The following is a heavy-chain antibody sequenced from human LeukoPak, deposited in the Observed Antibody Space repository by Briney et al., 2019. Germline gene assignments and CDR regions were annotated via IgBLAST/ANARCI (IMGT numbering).Heavy chain of an antibody. Sequence: GGSLRLSCAASGFTFSNYWMSWVRQAPGKGLEWVANIKQDGSEKYYVDSVKGRFTISRDNAKNSLYLQMNSLRAEDTAVYYCARDVGAFDIWGKGKMVTFFS. J-gene: IGHJ3*02. CDR1: GFTFSNYW. D-gene: IGHD1-26*01. V-gene: IGHV3-7*03. CDR2: IKQDGSEK. CDR3: ARDVGAFDI.